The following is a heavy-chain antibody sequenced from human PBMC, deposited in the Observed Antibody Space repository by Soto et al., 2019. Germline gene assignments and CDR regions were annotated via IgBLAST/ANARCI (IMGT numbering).Heavy chain of an antibody. D-gene: IGHD2-2*01. J-gene: IGHJ4*02. V-gene: IGHV3-33*01. CDR1: GFTFSSYG. CDR3: ARDRDIVVVPAATLDY. CDR2: IWYDGSNK. Sequence: QVQLVESGGGVVQPGRSLRLSCAASGFTFSSYGMHWVRQAPGKGLEWVAVIWYDGSNKYYADSVKGRFTISRDNSKNTLYLQMNGLRAEDTAVYYCARDRDIVVVPAATLDYGGQGTMVTVSS.